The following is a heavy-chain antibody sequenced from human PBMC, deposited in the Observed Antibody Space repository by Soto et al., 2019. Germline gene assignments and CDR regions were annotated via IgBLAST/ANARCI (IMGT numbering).Heavy chain of an antibody. CDR2: IYYSGST. CDR3: AGGDEYFDY. J-gene: IGHJ4*02. Sequence: SETLSLTCTVSGGSISSYYWSWLRQPPGKGLEWIGYIYYSGSTNYNPSLKSRVTISVDTSKNQFSLKLSSVTAADTAVYYCAGGDEYFDYWGQGTLVTVSS. V-gene: IGHV4-59*01. CDR1: GGSISSYY.